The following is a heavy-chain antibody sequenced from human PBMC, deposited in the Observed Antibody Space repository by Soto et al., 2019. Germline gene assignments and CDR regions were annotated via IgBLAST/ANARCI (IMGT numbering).Heavy chain of an antibody. V-gene: IGHV1-18*01. J-gene: IGHJ4*02. D-gene: IGHD3-22*01. CDR2: ISAHNGDT. Sequence: GASVKVSCKASGYTFTSYGISWVRQAPGQGLEWVGWISAHNGDTRYAQNLQGRITMTTDTFTNTAYMELTSLTSDDTAVYYCARDRSRYYDSSGLMWFYWGQGTLVTVSS. CDR3: ARDRSRYYDSSGLMWFY. CDR1: GYTFTSYG.